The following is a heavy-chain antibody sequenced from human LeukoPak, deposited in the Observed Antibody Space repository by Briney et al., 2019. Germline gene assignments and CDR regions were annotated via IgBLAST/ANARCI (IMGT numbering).Heavy chain of an antibody. D-gene: IGHD2-2*01. V-gene: IGHV1-3*01. CDR1: GYTFTSYA. CDR2: INAGNGNT. Sequence: ASVKVSCKASGYTFTSYAMHWVRQAPGQRLEWMGWINAGNGNTKYSQKFQGRATITRDTSASTAYMELSSLRSEDTAVYYCAGVVVVVPAALSPSDAFDIWGQGTMVTVSS. J-gene: IGHJ3*02. CDR3: AGVVVVVPAALSPSDAFDI.